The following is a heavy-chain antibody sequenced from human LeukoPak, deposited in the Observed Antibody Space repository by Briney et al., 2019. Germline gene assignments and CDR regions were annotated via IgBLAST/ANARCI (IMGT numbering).Heavy chain of an antibody. V-gene: IGHV5-51*01. J-gene: IGHJ6*02. CDR2: IYPGDSDT. CDR3: ARHGAVPFYGMDV. CDR1: GYSFTSYW. Sequence: GESLKISCKGSGYSFTSYWISWVRQMPGKGLEWMGIIYPGDSDTRYSPSFQGQVTISADKSISTAYLQWSSLKASDTAMYYCARHGAVPFYGMDVWGQGTTVTVSS. D-gene: IGHD3-10*01.